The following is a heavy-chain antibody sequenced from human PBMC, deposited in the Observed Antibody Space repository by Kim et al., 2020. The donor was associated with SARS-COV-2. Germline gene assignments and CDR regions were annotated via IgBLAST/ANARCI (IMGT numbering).Heavy chain of an antibody. CDR1: GGSISSSSYY. CDR2: IYYSGST. CDR3: ARDRFYSSSSQGEFDY. J-gene: IGHJ4*02. D-gene: IGHD6-13*01. V-gene: IGHV4-39*07. Sequence: SETLSLTCTVSGGSISSSSYYWGWIRQPPGKGLEWIGSIYYSGSTYYNPSLKSRVTISVDTSKNQFSLKLSSVTAADTAVYYCARDRFYSSSSQGEFDYWGQGTLVTVSS.